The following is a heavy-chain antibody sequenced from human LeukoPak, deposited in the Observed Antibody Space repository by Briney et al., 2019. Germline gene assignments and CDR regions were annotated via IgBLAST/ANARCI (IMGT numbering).Heavy chain of an antibody. J-gene: IGHJ4*02. D-gene: IGHD4-17*01. CDR3: ARDRRGAYGDYATSF. V-gene: IGHV1-2*02. Sequence: ASGKVSCKASGYTFTGYYMHWLRQAPGQGREWMGWINPNSGGSNYAQKFQGRVTMTRDTSISTAYMELSRLRSDDTAVYYCARDRRGAYGDYATSFWGQGTLVTVSS. CDR2: INPNSGGS. CDR1: GYTFTGYY.